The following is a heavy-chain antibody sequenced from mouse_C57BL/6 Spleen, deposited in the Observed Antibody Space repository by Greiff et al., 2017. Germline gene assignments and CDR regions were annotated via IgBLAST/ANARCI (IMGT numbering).Heavy chain of an antibody. CDR2: INPNNGGT. Sequence: EVKLMESGPELVKPGASVKMSCKASGYTFTDYNMHWVKQSHGKSLEWIGYINPNNGGTSYNQKFKGKATLTVNKSSSTAYMELRSLTSADSAVYYCARQSTVVGPSFAYWGQGTLVTVSA. CDR3: ARQSTVVGPSFAY. J-gene: IGHJ3*01. V-gene: IGHV1-22*01. CDR1: GYTFTDYN. D-gene: IGHD1-1*01.